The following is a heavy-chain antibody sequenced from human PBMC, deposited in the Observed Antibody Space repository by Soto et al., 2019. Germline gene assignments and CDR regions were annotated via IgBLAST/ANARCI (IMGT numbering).Heavy chain of an antibody. V-gene: IGHV3-33*01. CDR3: ARDRGAAGTYYFDY. D-gene: IGHD6-13*01. Sequence: QVQLVESGGGVVQPGRSLRLSCAASGFTFSSYGMHWVRQAPGKGLEWVAVIWYDGSNKYYADSVKGRFTISRDNSKNTLYLQMNSLRAEDTAVYYCARDRGAAGTYYFDYWGQGTLVTVSS. J-gene: IGHJ4*02. CDR1: GFTFSSYG. CDR2: IWYDGSNK.